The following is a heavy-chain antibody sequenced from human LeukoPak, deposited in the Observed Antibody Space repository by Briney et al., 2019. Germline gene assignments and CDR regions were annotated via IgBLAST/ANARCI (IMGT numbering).Heavy chain of an antibody. CDR3: ARGVAGTGDY. CDR1: GFTFSTYW. D-gene: IGHD6-19*01. Sequence: PGGSLRLSCAASGFTFSTYWMIWVRQAPGKGLEWVANIREYGSEQYYVDSVKGRFTISRDNAQNSLYLQMNSLRAEDTAVYFCARGVAGTGDYWGQGTLVTVSS. CDR2: IREYGSEQ. J-gene: IGHJ4*02. V-gene: IGHV3-7*05.